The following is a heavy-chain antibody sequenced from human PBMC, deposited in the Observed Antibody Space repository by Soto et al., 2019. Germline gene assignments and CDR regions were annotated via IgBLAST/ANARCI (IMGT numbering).Heavy chain of an antibody. J-gene: IGHJ4*02. CDR3: AHGSCTRAGCYPNPYLDY. V-gene: IGHV2-5*02. D-gene: IGHD2-2*01. CDR2: IYWDGDE. Sequence: QITLKESGPTLVKPTQTLTLTCTFSGFSLSTSAEGVGWIRQPPGKALEWLALIYWDGDERYSPSLKSRLTITQDTSKNPVVLTMTHMDPAHTATYSCAHGSCTRAGCYPNPYLDYWGQGILVTVSS. CDR1: GFSLSTSAEG.